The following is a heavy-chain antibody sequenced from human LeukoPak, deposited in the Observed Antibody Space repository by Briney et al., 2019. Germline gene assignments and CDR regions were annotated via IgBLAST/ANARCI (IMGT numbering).Heavy chain of an antibody. Sequence: GGSLRLSCAASVFNFRNYRMHWVRQAPGKGLVWVSRINSDGSSTSYADSVKGRFTISRDNAENSLYLQINSLRAEDTAVYYCATDEAATGRLDYWGQGTLVTDSS. D-gene: IGHD1-1*01. CDR1: VFNFRNYR. J-gene: IGHJ4*02. CDR2: INSDGSST. V-gene: IGHV3-74*01. CDR3: ATDEAATGRLDY.